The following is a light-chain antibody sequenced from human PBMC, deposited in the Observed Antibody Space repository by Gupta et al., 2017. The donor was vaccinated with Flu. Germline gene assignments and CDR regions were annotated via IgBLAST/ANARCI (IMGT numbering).Light chain of an antibody. CDR3: QQRDNSPST. V-gene: IGKV1-39*01. CDR2: GTS. Sequence: DIQMTQSPSSLSASVGDRVTITCRASQTIDTYVNWYQQKAGKAPDLLIYGTSKLQVGVPSRFSDSGFGTDFTLTISTLQAEDFAVYYCQQRDNSPSTFGQGTRVEVK. CDR1: QTIDTY. J-gene: IGKJ1*01.